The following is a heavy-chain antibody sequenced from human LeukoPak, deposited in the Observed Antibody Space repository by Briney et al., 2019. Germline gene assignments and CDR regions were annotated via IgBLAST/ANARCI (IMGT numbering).Heavy chain of an antibody. D-gene: IGHD6-19*01. Sequence: VASVKVSCKASGYTFTGYNMHWVRQAPGQGLEWMGWINPNSGGTNYAQKFQGRVTMTEDTSTDTAYMELSSLRSEDTAVYYCATDLVQYSSGWAVPAGWGQGTLVTVSS. CDR1: GYTFTGYN. J-gene: IGHJ4*02. CDR3: ATDLVQYSSGWAVPAG. V-gene: IGHV1-2*02. CDR2: INPNSGGT.